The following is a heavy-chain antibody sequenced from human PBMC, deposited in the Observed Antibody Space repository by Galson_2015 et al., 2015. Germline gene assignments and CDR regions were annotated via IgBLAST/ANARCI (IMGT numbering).Heavy chain of an antibody. V-gene: IGHV3-48*03. Sequence: SLRLSCAASGFTFSSYEMNWVRQAPGKGLEWVSYISSSGSTIYYADSVKGRFTISRDNAKNSLYLQMNSLRAEDTAVYYCARDAVVVPAADSDAFYIWAQGTMFPVSS. J-gene: IGHJ3*02. CDR1: GFTFSSYE. D-gene: IGHD2-2*01. CDR3: ARDAVVVPAADSDAFYI. CDR2: ISSSGSTI.